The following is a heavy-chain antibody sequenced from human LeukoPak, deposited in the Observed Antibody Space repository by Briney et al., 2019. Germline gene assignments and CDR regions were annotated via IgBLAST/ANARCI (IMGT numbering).Heavy chain of an antibody. J-gene: IGHJ4*02. CDR3: AISTGFSSGWYNY. CDR1: GGSISSYY. CDR2: IDHSGST. D-gene: IGHD6-19*01. Sequence: SETLSLTCTVSGGSISSYYWSWIRQPPGKGLEWIGEIDHSGSTNYNPSLKSRVTISADTSKNQFSLKLNSVTAADTAVYYCAISTGFSSGWYNYWGQGTLVTVSS. V-gene: IGHV4-34*01.